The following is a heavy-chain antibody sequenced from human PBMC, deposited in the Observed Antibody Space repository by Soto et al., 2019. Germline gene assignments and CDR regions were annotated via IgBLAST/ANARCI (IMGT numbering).Heavy chain of an antibody. CDR2: IKSKTDGGTR. CDR3: TTDGGDSVFHDSSGYVFDY. J-gene: IGHJ4*02. V-gene: IGHV3-15*07. CDR1: GFTFSNAW. Sequence: GGSLRLSCAASGFTFSNAWMNWVRQAPGKGLEWVGRIKSKTDGGTRDHAAPVKGRFTISRDDSKNTLYLQMNSLKTEDTAVYYCTTDGGDSVFHDSSGYVFDYWGQGTLVTVSS. D-gene: IGHD3-22*01.